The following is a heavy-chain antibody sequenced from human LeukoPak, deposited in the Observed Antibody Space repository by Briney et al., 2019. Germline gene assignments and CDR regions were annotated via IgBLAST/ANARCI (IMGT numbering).Heavy chain of an antibody. CDR1: GGSISSYS. Sequence: SETLSLTCTVSGGSISSYSWSWIRQPPGKGLEWIGYIYYSGSTNYNPSLKSRVTISVDTSKNQFSLKLSSVTAADTAVYYCAREGGGSAAFDYWGQGTLVTVSS. J-gene: IGHJ4*02. V-gene: IGHV4-59*01. CDR2: IYYSGST. D-gene: IGHD5-12*01. CDR3: AREGGGSAAFDY.